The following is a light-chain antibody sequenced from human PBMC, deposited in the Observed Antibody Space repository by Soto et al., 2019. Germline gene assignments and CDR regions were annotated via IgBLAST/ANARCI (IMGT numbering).Light chain of an antibody. CDR2: EVT. V-gene: IGLV2-14*01. J-gene: IGLJ1*01. CDR1: SSDVGGFYNS. CDR3: SAKTNGRTDV. Sequence: QSVLTQPASVSGSPGQSITISCTGTSSDVGGFYNSVSWYQQHPGKVPKLIIYEVTNRHSGVSIRFSGSKSGNTASLTISGLQAEDEADYYCSAKTNGRTDVFGTGTKLTVL.